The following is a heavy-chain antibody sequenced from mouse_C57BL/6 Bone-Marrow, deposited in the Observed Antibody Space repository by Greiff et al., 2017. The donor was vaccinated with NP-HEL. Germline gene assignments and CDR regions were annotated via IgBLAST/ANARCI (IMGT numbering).Heavy chain of an antibody. J-gene: IGHJ4*01. CDR3: ARIYYGSSLYAMDY. CDR2: ISSGSSTI. CDR1: GFTFSDYG. V-gene: IGHV5-17*01. D-gene: IGHD1-1*01. Sequence: EVKLMESGGGLVKPGGSLKLSCAASGFTFSDYGMHWVRQAPEKGLEWVAYISSGSSTIYYADTVKGRFTISRDNAKNTLFLQMTSLRSEDTAMYYCARIYYGSSLYAMDYWGQGTSVTVSS.